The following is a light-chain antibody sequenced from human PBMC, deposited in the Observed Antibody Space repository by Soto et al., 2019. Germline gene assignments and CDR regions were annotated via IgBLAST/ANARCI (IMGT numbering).Light chain of an antibody. CDR1: SSDVGSYNL. J-gene: IGLJ3*02. V-gene: IGLV2-23*01. Sequence: QSALTQPASVSGSPGQSITISCTGTSSDVGSYNLVSWYQQHPGKAPKLLIYEGSTRHSGVSNRFSGSKSGNTAYLTISGLQAEDEADYYCCSYARSSTWVFGGGTKLTVL. CDR2: EGS. CDR3: CSYARSSTWV.